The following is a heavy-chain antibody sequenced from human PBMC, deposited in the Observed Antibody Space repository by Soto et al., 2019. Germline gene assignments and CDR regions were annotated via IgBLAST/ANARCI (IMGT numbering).Heavy chain of an antibody. J-gene: IGHJ6*03. CDR3: ARGGTASYYDFWSGPYPYYYMDV. CDR2: IGTAGDT. D-gene: IGHD3-3*01. CDR1: GFTFSSYD. V-gene: IGHV3-13*01. Sequence: PGGSLRLSCAASGFTFSSYDMHWVRQATGKGLEWVPAIGTAGDTYYPGSVKGRFTISRENAKNSLYLQMDSLRAGDTAVYYCARGGTASYYDFWSGPYPYYYMDVWGKGTTVTVSS.